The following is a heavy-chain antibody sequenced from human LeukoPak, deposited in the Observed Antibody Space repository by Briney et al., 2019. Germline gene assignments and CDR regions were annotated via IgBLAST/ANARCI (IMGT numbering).Heavy chain of an antibody. CDR3: AKRRRSSGSYYLYDMDV. CDR2: ISGSGGST. Sequence: GGSLRLSCAASGFTFRSYAMSWVRQAPGKGLEWVSAISGSGGSTYYADSVKGRFTISRDNSKNTLYLQMNSLRVEDTAVYYCAKRRRSSGSYYLYDMDVWGQGTTVTVSS. V-gene: IGHV3-23*01. CDR1: GFTFRSYA. J-gene: IGHJ6*02. D-gene: IGHD1-26*01.